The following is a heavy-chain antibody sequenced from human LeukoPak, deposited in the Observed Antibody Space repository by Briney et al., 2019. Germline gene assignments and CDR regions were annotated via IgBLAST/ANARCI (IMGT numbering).Heavy chain of an antibody. CDR1: GEPFSTYY. V-gene: IGHV4-34*01. D-gene: IGHD4-23*01. CDR2: INQSGRT. Sequence: SETLSLTCAIYGEPFSTYYGIWIRQPPGKGLEWIGEINQSGRTNYNPSLKSRVTISVDTSKNQFSLKLKSVTAADTAVYYCARDGGSNNYWFDPWGQGTLVSVSS. J-gene: IGHJ5*02. CDR3: ARDGGSNNYWFDP.